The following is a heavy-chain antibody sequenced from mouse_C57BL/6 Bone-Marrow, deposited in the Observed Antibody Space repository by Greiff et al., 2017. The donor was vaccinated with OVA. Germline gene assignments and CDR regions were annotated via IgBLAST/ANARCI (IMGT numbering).Heavy chain of an antibody. CDR2: ISSGGSYT. Sequence: EVMLVESGGDLVKPGGSLKLSCAASGFTFSSYGMSWVRQTPDKRLEWVATISSGGSYTYYPDSVKGRFTISRDNAKNTLYLQMSSLKSEDTAMYYCARLSSTMITTRYYLDYWGQGTTLTVSS. CDR1: GFTFSSYG. CDR3: ARLSSTMITTRYYLDY. V-gene: IGHV5-6*01. J-gene: IGHJ2*01. D-gene: IGHD2-4*01.